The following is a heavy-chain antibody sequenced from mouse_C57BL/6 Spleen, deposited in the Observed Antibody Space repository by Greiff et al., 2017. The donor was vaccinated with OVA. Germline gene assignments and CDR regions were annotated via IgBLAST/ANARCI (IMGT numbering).Heavy chain of an antibody. CDR3: APMAWGYAMDY. J-gene: IGHJ4*01. Sequence: DVQLQESGPELVKPGASVKISCKASGYSFTGYYMNWVKQSPEKSLEWIGEINPSTGGTTYNQKFKAKATLTVDKSSSTAYMQLKSLTSEDSAVYYCAPMAWGYAMDYWGQGTSVTVSS. V-gene: IGHV1-42*01. CDR2: INPSTGGT. CDR1: GYSFTGYY.